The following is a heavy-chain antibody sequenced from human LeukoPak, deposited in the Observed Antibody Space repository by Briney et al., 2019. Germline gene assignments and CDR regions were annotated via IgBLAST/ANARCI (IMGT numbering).Heavy chain of an antibody. V-gene: IGHV3-30*04. CDR3: ARDVHAPADYYFDY. J-gene: IGHJ4*02. CDR1: GFTFSSYA. Sequence: GGSLRLSCAASGFTFSSYAMHWVRQAPGKGLEWVAVISNDGRDKQNADSVKGRFTISRDNSKNTLYVQMNSLRAEDTAVYYCARDVHAPADYYFDYWGQGTPVTVSS. D-gene: IGHD2-2*01. CDR2: ISNDGRDK.